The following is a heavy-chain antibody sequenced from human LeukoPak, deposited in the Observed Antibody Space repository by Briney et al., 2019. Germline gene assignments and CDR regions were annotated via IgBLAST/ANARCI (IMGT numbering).Heavy chain of an antibody. Sequence: SETLSLTCSVSGGSISNYYWTWIRQPAGKGLEWIGRIYTSGSTNYNPSLKSRVTMSVDTSKNQFSLKMSSVTAADTAVYYCARGLSVVPNVFDIWGLGTMVTVSS. J-gene: IGHJ3*02. CDR3: ARGLSVVPNVFDI. CDR1: GGSISNYY. CDR2: IYTSGST. D-gene: IGHD2-21*01. V-gene: IGHV4-4*07.